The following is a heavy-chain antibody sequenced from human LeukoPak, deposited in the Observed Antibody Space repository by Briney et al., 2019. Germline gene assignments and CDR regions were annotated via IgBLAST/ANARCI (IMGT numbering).Heavy chain of an antibody. J-gene: IGHJ1*01. D-gene: IGHD3-10*01. CDR2: INPNSGDT. V-gene: IGHV1-2*02. CDR3: ARDRESDTSGSYFI. CDR1: GYTFTAYY. Sequence: ASVKVSCKASGYTFTAYYIHWVRQAPGQGLEWMGWINPNSGDTNYAQKFRDRVTMARDTSVTAAYMELSSLGSDDTAVYYCARDRESDTSGSYFIWGQGSLITVSS.